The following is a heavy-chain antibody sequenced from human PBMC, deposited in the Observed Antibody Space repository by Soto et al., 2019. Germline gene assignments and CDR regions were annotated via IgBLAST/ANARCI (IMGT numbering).Heavy chain of an antibody. V-gene: IGHV1-3*01. CDR1: GYTFTAYA. D-gene: IGHD3-16*02. Sequence: GASVKVSCKATGYTFTAYAMHWVRQAPGQRLEWMGWINPANGNTKYSQKFQGRLTITSDTSANTVYMELNSLTSEDTAMYYCTRSAISPYGGLIGPFDYWGQGTQVTVSS. CDR3: TRSAISPYGGLIGPFDY. CDR2: INPANGNT. J-gene: IGHJ4*02.